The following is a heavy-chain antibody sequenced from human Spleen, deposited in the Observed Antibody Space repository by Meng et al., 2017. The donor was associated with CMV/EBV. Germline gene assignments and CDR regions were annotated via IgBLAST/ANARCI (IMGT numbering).Heavy chain of an antibody. D-gene: IGHD3-16*01. CDR2: IKPSGTST. J-gene: IGHJ3*02. CDR3: ASSLGGGSDAFDI. CDR1: GYYFTDYY. V-gene: IGHV1-46*01. Sequence: ASVKVSCKASGYYFTDYYIHWVRQAPGQGLEWMGIIKPSGTSTRYAQQFQGRVTMTRDTSTSTVYMDLSSLRSEDTAVYYCASSLGGGSDAFDIWGQGTMVTVSS.